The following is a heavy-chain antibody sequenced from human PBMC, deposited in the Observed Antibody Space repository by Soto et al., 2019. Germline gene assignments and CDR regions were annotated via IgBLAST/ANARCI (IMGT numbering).Heavy chain of an antibody. CDR1: GGSISSGGYS. D-gene: IGHD4-4*01. CDR2: IYHSGST. Sequence: PSETLSLTCAVSGGSISSGGYSWSWIRQPPGKGLEWIGYIYHSGSTYYNPSLKSRVTISVDRSKNQFSLKLSSVTAADTGVYFCARTLGPQVTGYVDSDYRWTIDQWGQGTLVTVS. CDR3: ARTLGPQVTGYVDSDYRWTIDQ. V-gene: IGHV4-30-2*01. J-gene: IGHJ4*02.